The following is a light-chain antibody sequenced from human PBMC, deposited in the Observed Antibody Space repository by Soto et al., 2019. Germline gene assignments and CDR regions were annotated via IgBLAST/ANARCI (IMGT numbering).Light chain of an antibody. Sequence: QSALTQPASVSGSPGQSITISCTGTSSDVGGYNYVSWYQQHPGKAPKLMIYDVSSRPSGVSDRFSGSKSGNTASLTISGLQAEYEAHYYCSSYTSSSTVVFGGGTKLTVL. V-gene: IGLV2-14*01. CDR2: DVS. J-gene: IGLJ2*01. CDR3: SSYTSSSTVV. CDR1: SSDVGGYNY.